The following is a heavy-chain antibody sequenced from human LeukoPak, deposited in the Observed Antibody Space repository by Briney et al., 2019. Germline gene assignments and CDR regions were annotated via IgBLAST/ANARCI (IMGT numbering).Heavy chain of an antibody. Sequence: GASVKVSCKASGYTLTSYVISWVRQAPGQGLEWMGWISAYNGNTNYAQKLQGRVTMTTNTSASTAYMELRSLRSDDTAVYYCARVRSTAMVFDYWGQGTLVTVSS. CDR2: ISAYNGNT. CDR3: ARVRSTAMVFDY. CDR1: GYTLTSYV. V-gene: IGHV1-18*01. D-gene: IGHD5-18*01. J-gene: IGHJ4*02.